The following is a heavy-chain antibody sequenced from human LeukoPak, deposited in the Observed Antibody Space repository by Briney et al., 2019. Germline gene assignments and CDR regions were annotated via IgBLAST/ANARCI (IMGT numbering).Heavy chain of an antibody. CDR2: INSDGSNT. V-gene: IGHV3-74*01. CDR3: ASTDDYADENY. J-gene: IGHJ4*02. Sequence: GGSLRLLCAASGFTFRSYWMHWVRQAPGKGLVWVSRINSDGSNTNYADSVKGRFTIPRGNAKNTLYLQMNSLRAEDTAIYYCASTDDYADENYWGQGTLVTVSS. CDR1: GFTFRSYW. D-gene: IGHD4-17*01.